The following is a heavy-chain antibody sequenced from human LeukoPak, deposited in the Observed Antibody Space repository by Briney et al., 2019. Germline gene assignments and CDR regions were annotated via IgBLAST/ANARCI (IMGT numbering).Heavy chain of an antibody. CDR1: GDSISYFY. V-gene: IGHV4-59*01. CDR2: IYDSGIT. D-gene: IGHD2-15*01. CDR3: ARVPGYCSGGACYSRRHFDH. J-gene: IGHJ4*02. Sequence: SETLSLTCSVSGDSISYFYWSWIRQAAGKGLEWIGHIYDSGITNYNPSLKSRVTISVDTSKNQFSLKLSSVTAADTAVYYCARVPGYCSGGACYSRRHFDHWGQGTLVTVSS.